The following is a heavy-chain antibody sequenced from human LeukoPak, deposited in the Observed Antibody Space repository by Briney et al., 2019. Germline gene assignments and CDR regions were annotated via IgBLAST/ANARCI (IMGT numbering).Heavy chain of an antibody. V-gene: IGHV4-39*07. D-gene: IGHD3-16*01. Sequence: SETLSLICTVSGGSISSSSYYWVWIRQPLGKELEWIGSINYSGNTYYNPSVKSRVTISVDTSKNQFSLKVTSVTAADTALYYCGRSAGFVHFDHWGQGTLVTVSS. CDR1: GGSISSSSYY. J-gene: IGHJ4*02. CDR2: INYSGNT. CDR3: GRSAGFVHFDH.